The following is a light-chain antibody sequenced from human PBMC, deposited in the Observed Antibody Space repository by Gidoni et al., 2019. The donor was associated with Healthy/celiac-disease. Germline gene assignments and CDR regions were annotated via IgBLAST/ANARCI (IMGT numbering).Light chain of an antibody. Sequence: EIVLTQSPGTLSWSPGERATLSCRASQSVSSSYLAWYQQKPGQAPRLLIYGASSRATGIPDRFSGSGSGTDFTLTISRLEPEDFAVYYCQQYGSSPGFGPGTKVDIK. V-gene: IGKV3-20*01. CDR3: QQYGSSPG. CDR2: GAS. CDR1: QSVSSSY. J-gene: IGKJ3*01.